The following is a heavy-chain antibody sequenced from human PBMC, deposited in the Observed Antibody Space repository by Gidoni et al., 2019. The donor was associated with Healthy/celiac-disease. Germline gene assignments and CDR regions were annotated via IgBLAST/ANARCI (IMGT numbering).Heavy chain of an antibody. D-gene: IGHD6-6*01. CDR1: GFTFSTFA. J-gene: IGHJ4*02. CDR2: ISGSGGTT. Sequence: EVHLLDSGGVLLQPGGSLCLSCAPSGFTFSTFAMTWVRQAPGKGLDWVSAISGSGGTTYYADSVKGRFTISRDNSKNTLFLKMNSLRAEDTAVYYCAKDSFLGTITSRRGPYQAEWGRGTLVTVSS. V-gene: IGHV3-23*01. CDR3: AKDSFLGTITSRRGPYQAE.